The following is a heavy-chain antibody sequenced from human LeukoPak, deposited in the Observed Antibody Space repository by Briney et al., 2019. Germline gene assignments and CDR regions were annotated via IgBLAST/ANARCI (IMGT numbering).Heavy chain of an antibody. CDR2: IYRRGDT. CDR3: ALNPPSGHFYMDV. Sequence: GGSLRLSCAASGFSVSSYDLNWVRQAPGKGLEWVSVIYRRGDTDYADSVKGRFSVSRDSYGNTLYLQMNSLRGEDTAVYYCALNPPSGHFYMDVWGKGTAVTVSS. V-gene: IGHV3-53*01. D-gene: IGHD1-14*01. J-gene: IGHJ6*03. CDR1: GFSVSSYD.